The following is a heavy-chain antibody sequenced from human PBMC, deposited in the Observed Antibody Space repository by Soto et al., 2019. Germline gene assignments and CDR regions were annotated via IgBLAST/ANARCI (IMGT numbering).Heavy chain of an antibody. CDR3: ARLIYDFWSGYYPVYYYYYMDV. J-gene: IGHJ6*03. D-gene: IGHD3-3*01. CDR1: GGSISSYY. Sequence: SETLSLTCTVSGGSISSYYWSWIRQPPGKGLEWIGYIYYSGSTNYNPSLKSRVTISVDTSKNQFSRKLSSVTAADTAVYYCARLIYDFWSGYYPVYYYYYMDVWGKGTTVTVSS. CDR2: IYYSGST. V-gene: IGHV4-59*01.